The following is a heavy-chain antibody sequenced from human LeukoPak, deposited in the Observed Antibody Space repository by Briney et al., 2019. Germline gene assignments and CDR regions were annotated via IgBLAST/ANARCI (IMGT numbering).Heavy chain of an antibody. D-gene: IGHD4-17*01. CDR2: IIPIFGTA. Sequence: ASVKVSCKASGGTFSSYAISWVRQAPGQGLEWMGGIIPIFGTANYAQKFQGRVTITADESTSTAYMELSSLRSEDTAVYYCARDPHDYGDLNWFDPWGQGTLVTVSS. J-gene: IGHJ5*02. CDR1: GGTFSSYA. V-gene: IGHV1-69*13. CDR3: ARDPHDYGDLNWFDP.